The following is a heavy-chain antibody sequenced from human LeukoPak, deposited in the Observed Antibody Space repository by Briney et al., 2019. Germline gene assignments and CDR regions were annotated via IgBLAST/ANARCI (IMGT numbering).Heavy chain of an antibody. D-gene: IGHD3-3*01. CDR2: INPSGGST. Sequence: ASGKVACKASGYTFTSYYMHWVRQAPGQGLEWMGIINPSGGSTSYAQKFQGRVTMTRDTSTSTVYMELSSLSSEDTAVYYCARGELRFKEFDYWGQGTLVTVSS. CDR1: GYTFTSYY. J-gene: IGHJ4*02. V-gene: IGHV1-46*01. CDR3: ARGELRFKEFDY.